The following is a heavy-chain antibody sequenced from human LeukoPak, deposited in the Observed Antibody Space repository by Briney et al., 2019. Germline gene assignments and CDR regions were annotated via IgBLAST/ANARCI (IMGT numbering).Heavy chain of an antibody. CDR2: IIPIFGTA. Sequence: SVKVSCKASGGTFSSYAISWVRQAPGQGLEWMGGIIPIFGTANYAQKFQGRVTITTDESTSTAYMELSTLRSEDTAVYYSATQTYYYDSSGYYSFDYWGQGTLVTASS. CDR1: GGTFSSYA. J-gene: IGHJ4*02. D-gene: IGHD3-22*01. V-gene: IGHV1-69*05. CDR3: ATQTYYYDSSGYYSFDY.